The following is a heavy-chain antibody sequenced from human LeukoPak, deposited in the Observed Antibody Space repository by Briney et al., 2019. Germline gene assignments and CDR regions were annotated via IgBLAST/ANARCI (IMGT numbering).Heavy chain of an antibody. V-gene: IGHV4-39*07. CDR1: GGSISSSSYY. J-gene: IGHJ5*02. CDR2: IYYSGST. D-gene: IGHD2-2*01. CDR3: ARGPYTTSWYWFDP. Sequence: PSETLSLTCTVSGGSISSSSYYWGWIRQPPGKGLEWIGSIYYSGSTYYNPSLKSRVTISVDTSKNQFSLKLSSVTAADTAVYYCARGPYTTSWYWFDPWGQGTQVTVSS.